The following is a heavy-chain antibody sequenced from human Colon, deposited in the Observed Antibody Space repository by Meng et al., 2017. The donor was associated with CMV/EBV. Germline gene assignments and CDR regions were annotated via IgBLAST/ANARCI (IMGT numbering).Heavy chain of an antibody. D-gene: IGHD3-10*01. J-gene: IGHJ4*02. CDR2: ITGSGDGT. Sequence: ASVFIFGHYAMSWVRQAPGKGLEWVSTITGSGDGTYYADSVKGRFTISRDTSRNTLSLQMNSLRAEDTGVYYCARDLSGHMENYFDYWGQGSLVTVSS. V-gene: IGHV3-23*01. CDR3: ARDLSGHMENYFDY. CDR1: VFIFGHYA.